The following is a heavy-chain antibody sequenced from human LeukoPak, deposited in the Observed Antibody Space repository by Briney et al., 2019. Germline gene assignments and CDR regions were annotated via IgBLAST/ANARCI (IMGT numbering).Heavy chain of an antibody. J-gene: IGHJ4*02. V-gene: IGHV3-30*18. CDR1: GFTFSSYG. D-gene: IGHD6-19*01. Sequence: GGSLRLSCAASGFTFSSYGMHWVRQAPGKGLEWVAVISYDGSNKYYADSVKGRFTISRDNSKNTLYLQMNSLRAEDTAVYYCAKAPGSGWYALRDYFDYWGQGTLVTVSS. CDR3: AKAPGSGWYALRDYFDY. CDR2: ISYDGSNK.